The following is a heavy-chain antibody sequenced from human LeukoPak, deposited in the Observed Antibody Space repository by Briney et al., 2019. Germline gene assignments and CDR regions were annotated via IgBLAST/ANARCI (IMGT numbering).Heavy chain of an antibody. CDR2: ISYDGSNK. CDR1: GFTFSSYG. CDR3: AKDYSSSWYDYFDY. Sequence: GGSLRLSCAASGFTFSSYGMHWVRQAPGKGLEWVAVISYDGSNKYYADSVKGRFTISRDNSKNTLYLQMNSLRAEDTAVYYCAKDYSSSWYDYFDYWGQGTLVTVSS. V-gene: IGHV3-30*18. D-gene: IGHD6-13*01. J-gene: IGHJ4*02.